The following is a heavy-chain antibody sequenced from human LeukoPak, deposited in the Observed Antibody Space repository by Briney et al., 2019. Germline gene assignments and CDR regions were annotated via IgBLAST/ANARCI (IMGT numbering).Heavy chain of an antibody. Sequence: PGRSLRLSCAASGFTFDDYAMHWVRQAPGKGLEWVSGISWNSGSIDYADSVKGRFTISRDNAKNSLYLQMNSLRAEDTALYYCASIAVAGSSSDYWGQGTLVTVSS. CDR2: ISWNSGSI. V-gene: IGHV3-9*01. J-gene: IGHJ4*02. CDR1: GFTFDDYA. CDR3: ASIAVAGSSSDY. D-gene: IGHD6-19*01.